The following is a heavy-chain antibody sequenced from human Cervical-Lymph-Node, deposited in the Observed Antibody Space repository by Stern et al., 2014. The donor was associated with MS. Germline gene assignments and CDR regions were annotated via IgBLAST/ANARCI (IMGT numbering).Heavy chain of an antibody. J-gene: IGHJ6*02. CDR2: IATAGDT. CDR1: GFTFTRYD. D-gene: IGHD2-2*01. V-gene: IGHV3-13*01. CDR3: ARDRIAPAAWIEGSQLREANYYYGMDV. Sequence: VQLVQSGGGLVQPGGSLRLSCAASGFTFTRYDMHWVRQVTGKGLEWVSAIATAGDTYYPASVKGRFTISRDNAKNSLYLQMNSLRAADTAVYFCARDRIAPAAWIEGSQLREANYYYGMDVWGQGTTVTVSS.